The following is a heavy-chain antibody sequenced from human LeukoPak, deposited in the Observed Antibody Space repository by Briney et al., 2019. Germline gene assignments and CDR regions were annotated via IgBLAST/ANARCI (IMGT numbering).Heavy chain of an antibody. D-gene: IGHD4-17*01. CDR2: IYSGRT. V-gene: IGHV4-59*01. Sequence: KPSETLSLTCTVSGGSISDYYWTWFRQPPGKGLEWIGYIYSGRTNYNPSLKSRNTFSVDTSKSQFSLRLTSVTAADTAVYFCAAGGEYLSPWGWGQGTLVIVSS. CDR1: GGSISDYY. J-gene: IGHJ4*02. CDR3: AAGGEYLSPWG.